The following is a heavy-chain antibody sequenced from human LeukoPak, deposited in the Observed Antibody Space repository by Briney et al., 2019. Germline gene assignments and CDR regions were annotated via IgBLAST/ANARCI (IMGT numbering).Heavy chain of an antibody. V-gene: IGHV3-23*01. CDR1: GFTFSSYA. CDR2: ISGSGGST. Sequence: GGSQRLSCAASGFTFSSYAMSWVRQAPGKGLEWVSAISGSGGSTYYADSVKGRFTISRDNSKNTLYLQMNSLRAEDTAVYYCAKDETIDYYDSSGYQDYWGQGTLVTVSS. D-gene: IGHD3-22*01. J-gene: IGHJ4*02. CDR3: AKDETIDYYDSSGYQDY.